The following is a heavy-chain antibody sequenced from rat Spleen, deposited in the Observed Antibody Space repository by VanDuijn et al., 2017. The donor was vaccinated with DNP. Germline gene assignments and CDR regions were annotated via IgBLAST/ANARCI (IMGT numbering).Heavy chain of an antibody. Sequence: VQLVDSGGGLVQPGRSLKVSCAASGFTFSNYDMAWVRQPPGKGLEWIAAVSSGGNTYYNSGLKSRLSISRDTSKSQVFLKVHTLQTEDTAIYFCARGFNNYGFFDYWGHGVMVTVSS. D-gene: IGHD1-10*01. J-gene: IGHJ2*01. CDR2: VSSGGNT. CDR1: GFTFSNYD. CDR3: ARGFNNYGFFDY. V-gene: IGHV2S12*01.